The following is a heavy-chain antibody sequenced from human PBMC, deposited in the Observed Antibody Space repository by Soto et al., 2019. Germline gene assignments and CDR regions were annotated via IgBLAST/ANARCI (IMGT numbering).Heavy chain of an antibody. CDR2: IDPKSGDT. CDR1: GYTFIGYS. CDR3: ARDFPMPMTSGYFDL. Sequence: QVQLVQSGAEVKKPGASITVSCTASGYTFIGYSMHWVRQAPGHGLAWMGWIDPKSGDTEYAQKFQGRVNMTRDTSISTAYMELSSLISDDTAVYYCARDFPMPMTSGYFDLWGRGTLGSVSS. D-gene: IGHD2-2*01. J-gene: IGHJ2*01. V-gene: IGHV1-2*02.